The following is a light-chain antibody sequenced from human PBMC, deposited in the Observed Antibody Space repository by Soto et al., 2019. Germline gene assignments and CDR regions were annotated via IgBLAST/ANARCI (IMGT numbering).Light chain of an antibody. J-gene: IGKJ1*01. CDR1: QTITTY. V-gene: IGKV1-39*01. CDR3: QQSHSTPWT. Sequence: DIQMTQSPSSLSASVGDRVTITCRASQTITTYLNWYQQKPGKAPKLLIYGASSLQSGVPSRFTGSGSGTDFILTISSLQPEDSATYHCQQSHSTPWTFGQGTKVDSK. CDR2: GAS.